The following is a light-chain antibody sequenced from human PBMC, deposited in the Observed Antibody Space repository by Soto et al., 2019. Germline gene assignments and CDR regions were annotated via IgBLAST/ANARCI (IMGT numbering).Light chain of an antibody. V-gene: IGKV3-20*01. CDR3: HQYGISP. CDR2: GAS. Sequence: IVLTQSPGTLSLSPWERATLSCRASQSVSNNYLAWYQQKPGQAPRLLIYGASNRATGIPDRFSGSGSGTEFTLTISRLGPEDFAVYYCHQYGISPFGGGTKVDIK. CDR1: QSVSNNY. J-gene: IGKJ4*01.